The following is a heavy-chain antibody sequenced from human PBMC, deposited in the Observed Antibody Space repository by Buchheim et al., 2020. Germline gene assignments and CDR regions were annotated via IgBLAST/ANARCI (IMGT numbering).Heavy chain of an antibody. Sequence: QLQLQESGPGLVKPSETLSLTCTVSGGSISSSSYYWGWIRQPPGKGLEWIGSICYSGSTYYNPSLKSRVTISVDTSKNQFSLKLSSVTAADTAVYYCARLDLERWLQSIDYWGQGTL. V-gene: IGHV4-39*01. J-gene: IGHJ4*02. CDR1: GGSISSSSYY. CDR3: ARLDLERWLQSIDY. D-gene: IGHD5-24*01. CDR2: ICYSGST.